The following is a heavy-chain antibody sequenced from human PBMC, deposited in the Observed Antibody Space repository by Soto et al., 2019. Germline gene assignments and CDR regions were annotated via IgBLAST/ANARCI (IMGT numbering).Heavy chain of an antibody. Sequence: GASVKVSCKASGYTFTGYYMHWVRQAPGQGLEWMGWINPNSGGTNYAQKFQGWVTMTRDTSISTAYMELSRLRSDDTAVYYCARAGYCSGGSCHEGARADFDYRGQGTLVTVSS. CDR2: INPNSGGT. J-gene: IGHJ4*02. CDR1: GYTFTGYY. CDR3: ARAGYCSGGSCHEGARADFDY. V-gene: IGHV1-2*04. D-gene: IGHD2-15*01.